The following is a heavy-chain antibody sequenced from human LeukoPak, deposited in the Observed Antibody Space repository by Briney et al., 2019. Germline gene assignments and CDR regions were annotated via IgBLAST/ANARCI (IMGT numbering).Heavy chain of an antibody. J-gene: IGHJ6*03. CDR2: MNPNSGNT. V-gene: IGHV1-8*01. CDR1: GYTSTSYD. D-gene: IGHD5-18*01. Sequence: ASVMVSCTASGYTSTSYDINWVRQATGQGLEWMGWMNPNSGNTGYAQKFQGRVTMTRNTSISTAYMELSSLRSEDTAVYYCARVGYSYGYVSYYYYMDVWGKGTTVTISS. CDR3: ARVGYSYGYVSYYYYMDV.